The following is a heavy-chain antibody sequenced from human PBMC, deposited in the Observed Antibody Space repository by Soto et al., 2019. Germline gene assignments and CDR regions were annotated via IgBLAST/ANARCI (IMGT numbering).Heavy chain of an antibody. CDR2: IIPIFGTA. J-gene: IGHJ6*02. V-gene: IGHV1-69*06. CDR3: ARTEYSSSGGVYYYYGMDV. D-gene: IGHD6-6*01. CDR1: GGTFSSYA. Sequence: QVQLVQSGAEVQKPGSSVKVSCKASGGTFSSYAISWVRQAPGQGLEWMGGIIPIFGTANYAQKFQGRVTITADKSTSTAYRELSSLRSEDTAVYYCARTEYSSSGGVYYYYGMDVWGQGTTVTVSS.